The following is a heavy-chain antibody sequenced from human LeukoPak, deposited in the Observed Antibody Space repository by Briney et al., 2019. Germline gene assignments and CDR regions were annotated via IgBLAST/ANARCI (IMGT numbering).Heavy chain of an antibody. CDR2: ISGSGGST. Sequence: GGSLRLTCAASGFTFGSYAMSWVRQAPGKGLEWVSAISGSGGSTYYADSVKGRFTISRDNSKNTLYLQMNSLRAEDTAVYYCANGGVLLWFGDQFGYWGQGTLVTVSS. V-gene: IGHV3-23*01. CDR3: ANGGVLLWFGDQFGY. D-gene: IGHD3-10*01. CDR1: GFTFGSYA. J-gene: IGHJ4*02.